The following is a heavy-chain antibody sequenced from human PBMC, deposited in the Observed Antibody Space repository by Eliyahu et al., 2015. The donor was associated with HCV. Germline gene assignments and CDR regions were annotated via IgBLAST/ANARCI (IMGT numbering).Heavy chain of an antibody. D-gene: IGHD1-7*01. J-gene: IGHJ4*02. CDR2: IIPIFGTA. CDR1: GGTFSSYA. CDR3: ARDGGITGTRGFDY. Sequence: EVKKPGSSVKVSCKASGGTFSSYAISWVRQAPGQGLEWMGGIIPIFGTANYAQKXQGRVTITADESTSTAYMELSSLRSEDTAVYYXARDGGITGTRGFDYWGQETLVTVSS. V-gene: IGHV1-69*01.